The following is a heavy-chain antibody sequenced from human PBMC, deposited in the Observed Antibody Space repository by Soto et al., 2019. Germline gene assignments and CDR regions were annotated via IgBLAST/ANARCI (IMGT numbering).Heavy chain of an antibody. J-gene: IGHJ4*02. Sequence: GESLKVSCTGSGYRFTRYWIGWVRQMPGKGLEWMAIIYPGDSDTRYSPSFQGQVTISADKSISTAYLQWSSLKASDTAMYYCARLLYGDGYPDSVLDYWGQGTLVTVSA. CDR2: IYPGDSDT. V-gene: IGHV5-51*01. D-gene: IGHD5-12*01. CDR1: GYRFTRYW. CDR3: ARLLYGDGYPDSVLDY.